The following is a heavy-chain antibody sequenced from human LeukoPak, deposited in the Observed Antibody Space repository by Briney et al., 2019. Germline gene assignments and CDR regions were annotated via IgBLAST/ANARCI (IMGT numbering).Heavy chain of an antibody. CDR1: GGTFSSYA. V-gene: IGHV1-69*13. Sequence: GASVKVSCKASGGTFSSYAISWVRQAPGQGLEWMGGIIPIFGTANYARKFQGRVTITADESTSTAYMELSSLRSEDTAVYYCARGQGGYSYGYVGYYYGMDVWGKGTTVTVSS. J-gene: IGHJ6*04. D-gene: IGHD5-18*01. CDR2: IIPIFGTA. CDR3: ARGQGGYSYGYVGYYYGMDV.